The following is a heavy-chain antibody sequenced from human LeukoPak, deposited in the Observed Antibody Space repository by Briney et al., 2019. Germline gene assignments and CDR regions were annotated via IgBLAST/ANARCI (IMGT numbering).Heavy chain of an antibody. CDR2: INAGNGNT. V-gene: IGHV1-3*01. Sequence: GASVTVSCKASGYTFTSYAMHWVRQAPGQRLEWMGWINAGNGNTKYSQKFQGRVTITRDTSANTAYMELSSLRSEDTAVYYCARTYYDILTGSPSYNWFDPWGQGTLVTVSS. D-gene: IGHD3-9*01. CDR1: GYTFTSYA. CDR3: ARTYYDILTGSPSYNWFDP. J-gene: IGHJ5*02.